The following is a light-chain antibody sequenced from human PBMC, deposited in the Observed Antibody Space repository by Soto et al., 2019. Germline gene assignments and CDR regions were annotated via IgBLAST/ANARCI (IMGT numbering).Light chain of an antibody. J-gene: IGLJ1*01. Sequence: QLVLTQSPSASASLGASVKLTCNLSSGHSSNAIAWHQQQPEKGPRYLMKVNSDGSHSKGDGIPDRFSGSSSGAERYLTISSLQSEDEADYYCQTWGTGLRVFGSGTKVTVL. CDR1: SGHSSNA. CDR3: QTWGTGLRV. V-gene: IGLV4-69*01. CDR2: VNSDGSH.